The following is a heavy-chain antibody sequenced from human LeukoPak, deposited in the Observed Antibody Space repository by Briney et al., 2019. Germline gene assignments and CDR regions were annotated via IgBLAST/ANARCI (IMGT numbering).Heavy chain of an antibody. Sequence: GGSLRLSCAASGFTFSSYWMSWVRQAPGKGLEWVANIKQDGSEKYYVDSVKGRFTISRDDGKNTLFLQMNSLRAEDAAVYYCVRGNDYGGPHYWGQGTLVTVSS. J-gene: IGHJ4*02. D-gene: IGHD4-23*01. CDR2: IKQDGSEK. CDR3: VRGNDYGGPHY. CDR1: GFTFSSYW. V-gene: IGHV3-7*01.